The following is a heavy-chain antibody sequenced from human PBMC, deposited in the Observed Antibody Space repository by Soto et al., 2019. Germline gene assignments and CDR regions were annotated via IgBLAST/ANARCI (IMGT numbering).Heavy chain of an antibody. CDR1: GGSISSGDYY. CDR3: ARSYYYDSSGYSSPFDY. D-gene: IGHD3-22*01. Sequence: PSETLSLTCTVSGGSISSGDYYLSWIRQPPGKGLEWIGYIYYSGSTYYNPSLKSRVTISVDTSKNQFSLKLSSVTAADTAVYYCARSYYYDSSGYSSPFDYWGQGTLVTVSS. V-gene: IGHV4-30-4*01. CDR2: IYYSGST. J-gene: IGHJ4*02.